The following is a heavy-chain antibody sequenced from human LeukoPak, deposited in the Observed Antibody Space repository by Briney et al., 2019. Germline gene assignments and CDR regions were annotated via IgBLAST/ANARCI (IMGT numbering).Heavy chain of an antibody. CDR3: ARVSSSYFDY. J-gene: IGHJ4*02. D-gene: IGHD5/OR15-5a*01. Sequence: GGSLRLSCAASGFTFSNYELNWVRQAPGKGLEWVSSISSSSSYIYYADSVKGRFTISRDNAENSLYLQMNSLRAEDTAVYYCARVSSSYFDYWGQGTLVTVSS. CDR2: ISSSSSYI. V-gene: IGHV3-21*01. CDR1: GFTFSNYE.